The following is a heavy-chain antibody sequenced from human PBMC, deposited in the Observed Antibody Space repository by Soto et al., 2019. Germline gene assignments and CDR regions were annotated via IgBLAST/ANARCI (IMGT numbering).Heavy chain of an antibody. CDR3: ARDVRFLGWLFDRTGAFDI. J-gene: IGHJ3*02. CDR1: GYTFTGDG. CDR2: ISAYNGNT. V-gene: IGHV1-18*04. Sequence: ASVKVSSKASGYTFTGDGISWVRQAPGQGPEWMGWISAYNGNTNYAQKPQGRVTMTTDTSTSTAYMELRSLRSDDTAVYYCARDVRFLGWLFDRTGAFDIWGQGTMVTV. D-gene: IGHD3-3*01.